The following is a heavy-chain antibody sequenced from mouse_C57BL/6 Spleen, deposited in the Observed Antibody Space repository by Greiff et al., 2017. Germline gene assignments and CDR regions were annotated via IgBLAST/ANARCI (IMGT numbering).Heavy chain of an antibody. CDR3: AREGNSNPFAY. D-gene: IGHD2-5*01. CDR1: GYSITSGYY. CDR2: ISYDGSN. J-gene: IGHJ3*01. V-gene: IGHV3-6*01. Sequence: VQLKESGPGLVKPSPSLSLTCSVTGYSITSGYYWNWIRQFPGNKLEWMGYISYDGSNNYNPSLKNRISITRDTSKNQFFLKLNSVTTEDTATYYGAREGNSNPFAYWGQGTLVTVSA.